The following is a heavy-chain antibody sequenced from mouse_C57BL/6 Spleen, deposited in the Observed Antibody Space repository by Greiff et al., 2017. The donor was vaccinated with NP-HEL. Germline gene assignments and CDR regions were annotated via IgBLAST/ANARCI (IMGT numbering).Heavy chain of an antibody. CDR2: IYPGDGDT. D-gene: IGHD3-1*01. CDR1: GYAFSSYW. Sequence: VQLQQSGAEPVKPGASVKISCKASGYAFSSYWMNWVKQRPGKGLEWIGQIYPGDGDTNYNGKFKGKATLTADKSSSTAYMQLSSLTSEDSAVYFCARLGRPRGAMDDWGQGTSVTVSS. V-gene: IGHV1-80*01. J-gene: IGHJ4*01. CDR3: ARLGRPRGAMDD.